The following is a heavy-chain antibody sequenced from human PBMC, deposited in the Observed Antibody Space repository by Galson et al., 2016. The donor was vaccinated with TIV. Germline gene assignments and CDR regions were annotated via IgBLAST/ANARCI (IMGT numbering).Heavy chain of an antibody. V-gene: IGHV3-23*01. Sequence: LRLSCAASGFPLRNYVMSWVRRAPGKGLEWVSVVSGSGDSTYYADSVRGRFIISRDNSKNTLYLQMNSLRPEDTAVYYCAKRRVLTPKYQYNYGMDVWGQGTTVTVSS. CDR3: AKRRVLTPKYQYNYGMDV. CDR2: VSGSGDST. D-gene: IGHD4-23*01. CDR1: GFPLRNYV. J-gene: IGHJ6*02.